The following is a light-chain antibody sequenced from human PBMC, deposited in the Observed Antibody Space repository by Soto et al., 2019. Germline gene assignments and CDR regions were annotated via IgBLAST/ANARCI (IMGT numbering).Light chain of an antibody. Sequence: QSALTQPASVSGSPGQSITISCARSSSDIGAYNYVSWYQHHPGKAPKLMIYDVTNRPSGVSDRFSGSKSGNTASLTISGLQAEDEADYYCLSYTSSSTFGVFGGGTKLTVL. CDR3: LSYTSSSTFGV. V-gene: IGLV2-14*03. J-gene: IGLJ3*02. CDR1: SSDIGAYNY. CDR2: DVT.